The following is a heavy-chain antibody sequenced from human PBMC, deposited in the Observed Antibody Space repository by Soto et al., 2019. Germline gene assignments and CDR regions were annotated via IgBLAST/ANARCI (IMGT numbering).Heavy chain of an antibody. CDR2: VKREIDGGTI. D-gene: IGHD3-10*01. J-gene: IGHJ4*02. CDR3: TVGHYGD. CDR1: GLTARDVY. V-gene: IGHV3-15*01. Sequence: EVQLVASGGGLVKPGGSLRLSCPASGLTARDVYLSWVRQPPGKGLEWVGHVKREIDGGTIDYAAPVKGRFTIARDDSENPLYLQMHSLTTEDTAAYYCTVGHYGDWGQGTLVTVSP.